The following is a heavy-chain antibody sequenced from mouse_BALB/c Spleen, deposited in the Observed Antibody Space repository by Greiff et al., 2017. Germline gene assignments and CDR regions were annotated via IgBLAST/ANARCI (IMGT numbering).Heavy chain of an antibody. V-gene: IGHV2-6-2*01. Sequence: VKLMESGPDLVAPSQSLSITCTVSGFSLTSYGVHWVRQPPGKGLEWLVVIWSDGSTTYNSALKSRLSISKDNSKSQVFLKMNSLQTDDTAMYYCARHYYGYDAMDYWGQGTSVTVSS. CDR3: ARHYYGYDAMDY. J-gene: IGHJ4*01. D-gene: IGHD1-2*01. CDR1: GFSLTSYG. CDR2: IWSDGST.